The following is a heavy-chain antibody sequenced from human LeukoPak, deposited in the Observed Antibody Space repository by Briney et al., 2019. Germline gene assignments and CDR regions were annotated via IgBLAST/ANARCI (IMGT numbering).Heavy chain of an antibody. CDR3: AKSITMVRGGLRGSHYGMDV. D-gene: IGHD3-10*01. J-gene: IGHJ6*02. Sequence: GGSLRLSCTASGFTFSNYGMTWVRQAPGKWLELVSGISGSGGSTYYVDYVKGRFTISRENSKNTLYMEMKSLRAEDTAVYYCAKSITMVRGGLRGSHYGMDVWGQGTTVTVSS. CDR2: ISGSGGST. CDR1: GFTFSNYG. V-gene: IGHV3-23*01.